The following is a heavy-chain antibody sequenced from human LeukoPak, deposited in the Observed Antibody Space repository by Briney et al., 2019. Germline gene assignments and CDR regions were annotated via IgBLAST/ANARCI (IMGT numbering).Heavy chain of an antibody. CDR3: ARVAKERAGGVYYFDY. CDR1: GFTFSDYD. J-gene: IGHJ4*02. D-gene: IGHD1-1*01. V-gene: IGHV3-13*01. CDR2: IGTAGDT. Sequence: GGSLRLSCAASGFTFSDYDMHWVRQATGKGLEWVSAIGTAGDTYYTGSVKGRFTISRENAKNSLYLQMNSLRAGDTAVYYCARVAKERAGGVYYFDYWGQGTLVTVSS.